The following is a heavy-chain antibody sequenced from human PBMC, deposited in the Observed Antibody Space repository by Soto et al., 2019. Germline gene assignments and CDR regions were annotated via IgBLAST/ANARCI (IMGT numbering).Heavy chain of an antibody. Sequence: SETLSLTCSVSGGSSITASYYWSWIRQHPGKGLEWIGYIYYIGSSNYNPSLKSRVDISLDTSKNQFSLKVTSVTAADTAVYYCARGESGCSGGSCYSPYYYYAMDVWGQGTTVTVSS. V-gene: IGHV4-31*03. CDR2: IYYIGSS. J-gene: IGHJ6*02. CDR1: GGSSITASYY. D-gene: IGHD2-15*01. CDR3: ARGESGCSGGSCYSPYYYYAMDV.